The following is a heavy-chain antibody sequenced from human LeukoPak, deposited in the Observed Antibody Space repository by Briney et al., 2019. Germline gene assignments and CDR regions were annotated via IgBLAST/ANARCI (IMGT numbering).Heavy chain of an antibody. CDR2: ISSSGSTI. V-gene: IGHV3-48*03. CDR3: ARCSSSWYYYYYMDV. D-gene: IGHD6-13*01. CDR1: RFTFSSYE. J-gene: IGHJ6*03. Sequence: GGSLRLSCAASRFTFSSYEMNWIRQAPGKGLEWVSYISSSGSTIYYADSVKGRFTISRDNAKNSLYLQMNSLRAEDTAVYYCARCSSSWYYYYYMDVWGKGTTVTVSS.